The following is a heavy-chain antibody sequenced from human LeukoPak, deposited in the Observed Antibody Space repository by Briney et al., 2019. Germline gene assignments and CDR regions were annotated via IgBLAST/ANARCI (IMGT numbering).Heavy chain of an antibody. CDR2: ITSSSTNI. J-gene: IGHJ1*01. D-gene: IGHD2-2*01. CDR3: AAARRGYCSGLTCYDSAEYFQH. CDR1: GFTFSTYG. Sequence: PGGSLRLSCAASGFTFSTYGMTWVRQAPGKGLEWVSYITSSSTNIYYADSVKGRFTISRDNAKNSLYLQMNSLRAEDTAVYYCAAARRGYCSGLTCYDSAEYFQHWGQGTLVTVSS. V-gene: IGHV3-48*04.